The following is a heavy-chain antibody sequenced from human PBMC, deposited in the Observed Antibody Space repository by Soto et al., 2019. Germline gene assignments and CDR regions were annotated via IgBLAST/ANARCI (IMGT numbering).Heavy chain of an antibody. J-gene: IGHJ4*02. D-gene: IGHD3-10*01. CDR3: AKDISHVLLWFGELNY. V-gene: IGHV3-23*01. CDR1: GFTFDDYA. CDR2: ISGSGGST. Sequence: GGSLRLSCAASGFTFDDYAMHWVRQAPGKGLEWVSSISGSGGSTYYADSVKGRFTISRDNSNNTLHLQMNSLRAEDTAVYYCAKDISHVLLWFGELNYWGQGTLVTVSS.